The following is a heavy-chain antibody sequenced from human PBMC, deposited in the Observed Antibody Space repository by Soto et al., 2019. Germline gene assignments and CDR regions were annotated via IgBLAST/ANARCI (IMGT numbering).Heavy chain of an antibody. Sequence: EVQLLESGGGLVQPGGSLRLSCAASGFTFSSYAMSWVRQAPGKGLEWVSGISGSGVSTYYADSVKGRFTISRDNSKSTLYLQMNSLRAEDTAVYCCAKDRERIATRSIDYWGQGTLVTVSS. CDR2: ISGSGVST. CDR1: GFTFSSYA. CDR3: AKDRERIATRSIDY. J-gene: IGHJ4*02. V-gene: IGHV3-23*01. D-gene: IGHD6-6*01.